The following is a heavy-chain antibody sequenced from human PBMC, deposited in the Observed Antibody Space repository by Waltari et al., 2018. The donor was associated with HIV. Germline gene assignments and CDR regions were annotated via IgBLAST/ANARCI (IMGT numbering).Heavy chain of an antibody. V-gene: IGHV3-49*04. CDR1: GFTFGDYA. D-gene: IGHD6-6*01. CDR3: TRAEYSSSSVWFDP. Sequence: EVQLVESGGGLVQPGRSLRLSCTASGFTFGDYAMSWVRQAPGKGLEWVGFIRSKAYGGTTEYAASVKGRFTISRDDSKSIAYLQMNSLKTEDTAVYYCTRAEYSSSSVWFDPWGQGTLVTVSS. J-gene: IGHJ5*02. CDR2: IRSKAYGGTT.